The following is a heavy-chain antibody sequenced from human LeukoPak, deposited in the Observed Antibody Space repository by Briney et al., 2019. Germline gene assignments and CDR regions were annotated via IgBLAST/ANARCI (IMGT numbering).Heavy chain of an antibody. D-gene: IGHD3-10*01. CDR1: GGSFSGYY. CDR3: ASSYYA. J-gene: IGHJ5*02. V-gene: IGHV4-34*01. CDR2: INHSGAT. Sequence: PSETLSLTCAVYGGSFSGYYWSWIRQPPGKGLEWIGEINHSGATSYNPFLKSRVNISVDTSNNQFSLKLTSVTAADSAVYYCASSYYAWGQGTLVTVSS.